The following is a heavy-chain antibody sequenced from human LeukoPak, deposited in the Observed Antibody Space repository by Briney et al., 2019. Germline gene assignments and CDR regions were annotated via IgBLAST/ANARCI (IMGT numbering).Heavy chain of an antibody. Sequence: ASVKVSCKASGYTFTSYDINWVRQATGQGLEWMGWMNPNSGNTGYAQKFQGRVTMTRDTSISTAYMELSSLRSEDTAVYYCARSQQLVRRYFDYWGQGTLVTVSS. D-gene: IGHD6-13*01. CDR2: MNPNSGNT. CDR1: GYTFTSYD. CDR3: ARSQQLVRRYFDY. J-gene: IGHJ4*02. V-gene: IGHV1-8*01.